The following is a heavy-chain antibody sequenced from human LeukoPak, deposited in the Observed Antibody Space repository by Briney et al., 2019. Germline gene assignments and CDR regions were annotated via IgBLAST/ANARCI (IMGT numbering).Heavy chain of an antibody. D-gene: IGHD2-21*01. Sequence: GGALRLSCAASGFTFSSYWMHWVRQVPGKGLVWVSRINSDGSRRSYADSVKGRFTISRDNAKNSLYLQMNSLRVEDTAVYYCARESGLGVISPYSDFWGQGTLVTVSP. CDR3: ARESGLGVISPYSDF. V-gene: IGHV3-74*01. CDR2: INSDGSRR. J-gene: IGHJ4*02. CDR1: GFTFSSYW.